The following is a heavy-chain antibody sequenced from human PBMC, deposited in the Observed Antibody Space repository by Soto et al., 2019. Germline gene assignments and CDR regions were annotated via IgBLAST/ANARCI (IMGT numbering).Heavy chain of an antibody. CDR3: VKMNHYYYFDY. V-gene: IGHV3-64D*08. D-gene: IGHD3-10*01. CDR1: GFTFSSYA. Sequence: GGSLRLSCSASGFTFSSYAMHWVRQAPGKGLEYVSAISSNGGSTYYADSVKGRFTISRDNSKNTLYLKMSSQRAEDTAVYYCVKMNHYYYFDYWGQGTLVTVSS. J-gene: IGHJ4*02. CDR2: ISSNGGST.